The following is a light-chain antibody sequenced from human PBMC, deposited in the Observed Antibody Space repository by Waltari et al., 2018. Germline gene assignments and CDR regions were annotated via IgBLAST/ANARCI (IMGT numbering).Light chain of an antibody. CDR3: QQYVSLPGT. CDR2: NVF. CDR1: QSLNSG. V-gene: IGKV3-20*01. Sequence: IVLTQSPGTLSMSPGDRVTLSCRASQSLNSGLAWYQQKPGQAPRLLIYNVFNMATDIPERFSGSGSGTEFSLTISRLEPDDFAVYYCQQYVSLPGTFGQGTRVEIK. J-gene: IGKJ1*01.